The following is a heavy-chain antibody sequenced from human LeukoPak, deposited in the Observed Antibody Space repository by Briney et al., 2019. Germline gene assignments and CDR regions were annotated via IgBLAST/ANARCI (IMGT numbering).Heavy chain of an antibody. V-gene: IGHV3-30*03. D-gene: IGHD2-2*01. CDR2: ISYDGSNK. CDR3: ARDHQLQNGNWFDP. CDR1: GFTFSSYG. Sequence: GRSLTLSCAASGFTFSSYGMQWVRQAPGKGLEWVAAISYDGSNKYYADSVKGRFSVSRDNSKNTLYLQMNSLRPEDTAVYYCARDHQLQNGNWFDPWGQGTLVTVSS. J-gene: IGHJ5*02.